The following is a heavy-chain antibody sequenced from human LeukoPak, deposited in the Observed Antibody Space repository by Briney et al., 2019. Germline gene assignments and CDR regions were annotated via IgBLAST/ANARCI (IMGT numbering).Heavy chain of an antibody. V-gene: IGHV1-2*06. CDR3: ARDDYDSSGYYRY. D-gene: IGHD3-22*01. Sequence: ASVKVSCKASGHTFTGYYMHWVRQAPGQGLEWMGRINPNSGGTNYAQKFQGRVTMTRDTSTSTAYMELSRLRSDDTAVYYYARDDYDSSGYYRYWGQGTLVTVSS. CDR2: INPNSGGT. CDR1: GHTFTGYY. J-gene: IGHJ4*02.